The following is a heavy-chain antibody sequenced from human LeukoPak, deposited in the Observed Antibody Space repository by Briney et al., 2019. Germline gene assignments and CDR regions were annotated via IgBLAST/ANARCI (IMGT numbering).Heavy chain of an antibody. CDR1: GYTFTSYD. D-gene: IGHD6-13*01. J-gene: IGHJ5*02. CDR3: ARASGHSSSWYWFGFDP. CDR2: MNPNSGNT. Sequence: ASVKVSCKASGYTFTSYDINWVRQATGQGLEWMGWMNPNSGNTGYAQKFQGRVTMTRNTSISTAYMELSSLRSEDTAVYYCARASGHSSSWYWFGFDPWGQGTLVTVSS. V-gene: IGHV1-8*01.